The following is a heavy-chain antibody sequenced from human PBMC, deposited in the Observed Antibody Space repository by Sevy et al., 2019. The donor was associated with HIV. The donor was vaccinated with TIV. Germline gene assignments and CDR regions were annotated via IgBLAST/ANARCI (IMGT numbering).Heavy chain of an antibody. V-gene: IGHV3-30*04. CDR1: GFTFSSYA. CDR3: ARGGVYYYESSGLRDPYGMDV. J-gene: IGHJ6*02. CDR2: ISYDGSNK. D-gene: IGHD3-22*01. Sequence: GGSLRLSCAASGFTFSSYAMHWVRQAPGKGLEWVAVISYDGSNKYYADSVKGRFTISRDNSKNTLYLQMNSLRAEDTAVYYCARGGVYYYESSGLRDPYGMDVWGQGTTVTVSS.